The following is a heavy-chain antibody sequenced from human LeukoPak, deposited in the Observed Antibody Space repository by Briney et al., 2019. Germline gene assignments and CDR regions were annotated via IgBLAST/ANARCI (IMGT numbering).Heavy chain of an antibody. CDR1: GFTFGSYA. CDR2: ISGSGGST. J-gene: IGHJ4*02. Sequence: GGSLRLSCAASGFTFGSYAMSWVRQAPGKGLEWVSAISGSGGSTYYADSVKGRFTISRDNSKNTLYLQMNSLRAEDTAVYYCAKVGEYGDYRIYYFDYWGQGTLVTVSS. V-gene: IGHV3-23*01. D-gene: IGHD4-17*01. CDR3: AKVGEYGDYRIYYFDY.